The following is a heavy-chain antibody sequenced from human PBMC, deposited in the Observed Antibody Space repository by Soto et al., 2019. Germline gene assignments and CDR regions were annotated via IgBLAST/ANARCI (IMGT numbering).Heavy chain of an antibody. CDR1: GFSFGSSW. Sequence: EVQLVESGGGLVQPGGSLRLSCVASGFSFGSSWMTWVRQAPGKGLEWVANIKKDGSQISYLDSVRGRFTISRDNAKNSLYLQMNSLRAEDTALYYCARDVSPGSSSLYLDAFGIWGQGTMVTVSS. V-gene: IGHV3-7*05. J-gene: IGHJ3*02. CDR2: IKKDGSQI. CDR3: ARDVSPGSSSLYLDAFGI. D-gene: IGHD6-13*01.